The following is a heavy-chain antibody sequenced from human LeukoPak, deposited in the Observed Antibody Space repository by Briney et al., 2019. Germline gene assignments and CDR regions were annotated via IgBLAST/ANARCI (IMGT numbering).Heavy chain of an antibody. D-gene: IGHD6-13*01. J-gene: IGHJ6*03. CDR2: ISSSSSYI. CDR1: GFTFSSYS. Sequence: GGSLRLSCAASGFTFSSYSMNWVRQAPGKGLEWVSSISSSSSYIYYADSVKGRFTISRDNAKNSLYLQMNSLRAEDTAVYYCARDRVQQLVFPRPVRYSYYMDIWGKGTTVTVSS. CDR3: ARDRVQQLVFPRPVRYSYYMDI. V-gene: IGHV3-21*01.